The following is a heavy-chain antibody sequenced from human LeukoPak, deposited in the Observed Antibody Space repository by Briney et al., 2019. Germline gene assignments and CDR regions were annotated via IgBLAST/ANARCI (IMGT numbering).Heavy chain of an antibody. J-gene: IGHJ6*03. CDR2: IYYSGSP. CDR1: GGSISSSSYY. D-gene: IGHD3/OR15-3a*01. CDR3: ARLGLGGYMDV. V-gene: IGHV4-39*01. Sequence: SETLSLTCTVSGGSISSSSYYWGWIRQPPGKWLEWIGSIYYSGSPYYNPSLKSRVTISVDTSKNQFSLKLSSVTAADTAVYYCARLGLGGYMDVWGKGTTVTVSS.